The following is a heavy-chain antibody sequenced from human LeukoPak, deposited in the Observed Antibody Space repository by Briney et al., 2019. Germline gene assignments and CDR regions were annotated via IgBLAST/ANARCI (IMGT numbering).Heavy chain of an antibody. CDR1: GGTFSSYA. D-gene: IGHD2-2*03. J-gene: IGHJ6*04. CDR2: IIPIFGTA. CDR3: ARMDIVVVPAASHYGMDV. V-gene: IGHV1-69*13. Sequence: ASVKVSCKASGGTFSSYAISWVRQAPGQGLEWMGGIIPIFGTANYAQKFQGRVTITADESTSTAYMELSSLRSEGTAVYYCARMDIVVVPAASHYGMDVWGKGTTVTVSS.